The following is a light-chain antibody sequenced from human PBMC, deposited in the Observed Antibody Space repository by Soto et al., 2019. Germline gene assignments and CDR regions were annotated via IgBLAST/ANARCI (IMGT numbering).Light chain of an antibody. V-gene: IGKV3-20*01. CDR3: QQYGRSPWT. CDR1: ESVSTSY. J-gene: IGKJ1*01. Sequence: EIVLTQSPVTLSLSPGERATLSCRASESVSTSYLAWYQQKRGQAPRLLIYAASNRATGIPDRFTGTGSGTDFTLTINRLEPEDFGVYYCQQYGRSPWTFGQGTRVDI. CDR2: AAS.